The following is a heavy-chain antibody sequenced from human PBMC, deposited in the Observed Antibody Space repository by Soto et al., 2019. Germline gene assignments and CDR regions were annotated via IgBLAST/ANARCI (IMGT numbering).Heavy chain of an antibody. Sequence: EVQLLESGGGLVQPGGSLRLSCAASKFTFHNYAMSWVRQAPGKGLEWVSAISGSGYHTYYADSVKGRFTISRDNSKNTLYLQMNSLRAEETALYYCAKDPADVVRESNWFDPLGQGTLVTVSS. CDR1: KFTFHNYA. J-gene: IGHJ5*02. D-gene: IGHD2-15*01. V-gene: IGHV3-23*01. CDR3: AKDPADVVRESNWFDP. CDR2: ISGSGYHT.